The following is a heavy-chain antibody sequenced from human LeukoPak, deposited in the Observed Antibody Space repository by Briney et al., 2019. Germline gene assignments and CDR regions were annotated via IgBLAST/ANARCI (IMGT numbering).Heavy chain of an antibody. Sequence: TGGSLRLSCSVSGFTFSNYAMDWVRQAPGKGLEYVSTISSNGGSTYYADSVKGRFTISRDNSKNTLYLQMSSLRAEDTAVYYCVKDSSAFGDCGGGSCSHYYYWGPVTLVTVSS. CDR1: GFTFSNYA. V-gene: IGHV3-64D*09. J-gene: IGHJ4*02. D-gene: IGHD2-15*01. CDR3: VKDSSAFGDCGGGSCSHYYY. CDR2: ISSNGGST.